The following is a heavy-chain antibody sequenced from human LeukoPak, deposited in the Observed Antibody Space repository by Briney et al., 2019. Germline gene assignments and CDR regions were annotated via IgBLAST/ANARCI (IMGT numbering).Heavy chain of an antibody. V-gene: IGHV1-2*02. CDR3: ARDAPGSGYYITTQFDY. CDR1: GYTFTGYY. D-gene: IGHD3-22*01. J-gene: IGHJ4*02. Sequence: ASVKVSCKASGYTFTGYYMHWVRQAPGQGLEWMGWINPNSGGTNYAQKLQGRVTMTTDTSTSTAYMELRSLRSDDTAVYYCARDAPGSGYYITTQFDYWGQGTLVTVSS. CDR2: INPNSGGT.